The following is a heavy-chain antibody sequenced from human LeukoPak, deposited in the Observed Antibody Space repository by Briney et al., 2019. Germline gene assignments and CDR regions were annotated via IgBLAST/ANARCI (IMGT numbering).Heavy chain of an antibody. D-gene: IGHD6-6*01. CDR1: GLTFSSYA. CDR2: ISGSGGST. Sequence: GGSLRLSCAASGLTFSSYAMSWVRQAPGKGLEWVSAISGSGGSTYYADSVKGRFTISRDNSNNTLYLQMNSLRAEDTAVYYCAKDREYSSSPSYFDYWGQGTLVTVSS. J-gene: IGHJ4*02. V-gene: IGHV3-23*01. CDR3: AKDREYSSSPSYFDY.